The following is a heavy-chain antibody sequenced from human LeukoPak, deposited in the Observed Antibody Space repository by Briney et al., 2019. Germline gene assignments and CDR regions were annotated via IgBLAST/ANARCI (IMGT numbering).Heavy chain of an antibody. Sequence: RSSETLSLTCTVSGGSISSYYWSWIRQPPGKGLDWMGYLYYNGGTNYNPSLKSRVTISVDTSKNQFSLKLSSVTAADTAVYYCARTGNYDSSGYYYDAFDIWGQGTMVTVSS. D-gene: IGHD3-22*01. CDR3: ARTGNYDSSGYYYDAFDI. CDR1: GGSISSYY. CDR2: LYYNGGT. V-gene: IGHV4-59*08. J-gene: IGHJ3*02.